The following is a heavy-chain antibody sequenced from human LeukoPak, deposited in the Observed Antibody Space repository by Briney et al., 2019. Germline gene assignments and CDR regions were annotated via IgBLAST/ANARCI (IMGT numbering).Heavy chain of an antibody. CDR2: IYYSGST. J-gene: IGHJ4*02. CDR1: GGSISGGGYY. CDR3: ARGMKNDY. V-gene: IGHV4-30-4*01. Sequence: SQTLSLTGTVSGGSISGGGYYWRWIRQPPGKGLEWIGYIYYSGSTYYNPSLKSRATISVDTSKNQFSLKLSSVTAADTAVYYCARGMKNDYWGQGTLVTVSS.